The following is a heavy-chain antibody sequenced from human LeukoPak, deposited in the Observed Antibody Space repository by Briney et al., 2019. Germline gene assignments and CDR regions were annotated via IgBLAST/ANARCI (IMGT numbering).Heavy chain of an antibody. D-gene: IGHD2-2*01. V-gene: IGHV4-59*02. CDR3: ARMPLAHYYYGMDV. Sequence: PSETLSLTCSVSDGSVNSHSWSWVRQAPGKGLGWIGYVSYSGSPKYNPSLKSRVTMSVDTSKNQFSLKLSSVTAADTAVYYCARMPLAHYYYGMDVWGQGTTVTVSS. J-gene: IGHJ6*02. CDR2: VSYSGSP. CDR1: DGSVNSHS.